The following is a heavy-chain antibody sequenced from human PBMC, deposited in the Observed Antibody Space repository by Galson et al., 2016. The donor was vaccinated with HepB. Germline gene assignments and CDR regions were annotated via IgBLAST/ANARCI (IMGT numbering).Heavy chain of an antibody. J-gene: IGHJ4*02. CDR1: GASISRSSYY. CDR2: LYYSGST. Sequence: LSLTCTVSGASISRSSYYWGWIRQPPGKGLEWIGSLYYSGSTYCNPSLKSRVTMSVDTSKNQFSLNLSSVAAADTAVYYCARDPGSSSDYWGQGTLVTVSS. D-gene: IGHD6-6*01. V-gene: IGHV4-39*07. CDR3: ARDPGSSSDY.